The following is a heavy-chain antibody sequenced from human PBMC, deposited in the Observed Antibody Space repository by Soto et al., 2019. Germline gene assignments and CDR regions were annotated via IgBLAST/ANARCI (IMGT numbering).Heavy chain of an antibody. V-gene: IGHV1-69*12. Sequence: QVQLLQSGAEVKKPGSSVRVSCEASGGTFRTYAISWVRQAPGQGLAWMGEIIPIFGKVNYAQKFQGRVTIPADESTTTVYMDLRSLTSEDTAVYYCAKGAVAGTPTSYYYFGMDVWGQGTTVTVS. D-gene: IGHD6-19*01. CDR2: IIPIFGKV. CDR3: AKGAVAGTPTSYYYFGMDV. J-gene: IGHJ6*02. CDR1: GGTFRTYA.